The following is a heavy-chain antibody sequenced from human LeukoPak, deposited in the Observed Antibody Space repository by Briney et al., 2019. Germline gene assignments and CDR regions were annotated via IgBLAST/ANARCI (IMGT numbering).Heavy chain of an antibody. J-gene: IGHJ5*02. Sequence: ASVKVSCKASGYTFTGYYMHWVRQAPGQGLEWMGWINPNSGGTNYAQKFQGRVTMTRDTSISTAYMELSRLRSDDTAVYYCARTGDCSGGSCYRDKYNWFDPWGQGTLVTVSS. D-gene: IGHD2-15*01. CDR1: GYTFTGYY. V-gene: IGHV1-2*02. CDR2: INPNSGGT. CDR3: ARTGDCSGGSCYRDKYNWFDP.